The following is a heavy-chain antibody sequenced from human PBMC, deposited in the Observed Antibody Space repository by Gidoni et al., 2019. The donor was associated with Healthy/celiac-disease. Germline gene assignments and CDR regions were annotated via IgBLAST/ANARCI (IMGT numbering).Heavy chain of an antibody. D-gene: IGHD3-22*01. CDR1: GGTFSSYA. J-gene: IGHJ1*01. Sequence: QVQLVQSGAEVKKPGSSVKVSCKASGGTFSSYAISWVRQAPGQGLEWMGGIIPIFGTANYAQKFQGRVTITADESTSTAYMELSSLRSEDTAVYYCARALSYYYDSSGYVGAEYFQHWGQGTLVTVSS. CDR2: IIPIFGTA. V-gene: IGHV1-69*01. CDR3: ARALSYYYDSSGYVGAEYFQH.